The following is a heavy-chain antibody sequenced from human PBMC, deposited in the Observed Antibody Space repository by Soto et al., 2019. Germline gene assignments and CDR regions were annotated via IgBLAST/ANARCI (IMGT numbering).Heavy chain of an antibody. CDR1: GFTFSSYT. D-gene: IGHD2-2*01. Sequence: PGGSLRLSCAASGFTFSSYTMNWVRQAPGKGLEWVSYISSSSTIYYADSVKGRFTISRDNAKNSLYLQMNSLRAEDTAVYYCARGGGYDHYWGQGTLVTVSS. J-gene: IGHJ4*02. V-gene: IGHV3-48*01. CDR2: ISSSSTI. CDR3: ARGGGYDHY.